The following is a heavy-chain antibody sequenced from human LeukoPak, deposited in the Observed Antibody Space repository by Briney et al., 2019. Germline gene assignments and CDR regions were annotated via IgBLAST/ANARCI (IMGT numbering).Heavy chain of an antibody. D-gene: IGHD3-22*01. CDR2: INPNSGGT. CDR3: AREKYYYDSSGQEPYYYYYYMDV. J-gene: IGHJ6*03. Sequence: ASVKVSCKASGYIFTGYQMHWVRQAPGQGLEWMGWINPNSGGTNYAQKFQGRVTMTRDTSISTAYMELSRLRSDDTAVYYCAREKYYYDSSGQEPYYYYYYMDVWGKGTTVTVSS. CDR1: GYIFTGYQ. V-gene: IGHV1-2*02.